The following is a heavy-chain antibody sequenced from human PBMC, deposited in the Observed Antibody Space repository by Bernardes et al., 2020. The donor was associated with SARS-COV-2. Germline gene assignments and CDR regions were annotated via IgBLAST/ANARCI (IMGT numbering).Heavy chain of an antibody. CDR1: GFTFSTYW. CDR2: INSDGSRI. Sequence: GGSLRLSCAASGFTFSTYWMYWVRQNPGEGLVWVSRINSDGSRINYADSVKGRFTISRDNAKNTLYLQMNSLRAEDTAVYYCTRGVGATTSRFDYWGQGTLVTVSS. V-gene: IGHV3-74*01. CDR3: TRGVGATTSRFDY. D-gene: IGHD1-26*01. J-gene: IGHJ4*02.